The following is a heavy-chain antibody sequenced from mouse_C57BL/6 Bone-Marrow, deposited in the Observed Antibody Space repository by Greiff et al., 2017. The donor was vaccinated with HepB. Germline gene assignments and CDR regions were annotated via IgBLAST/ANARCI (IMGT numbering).Heavy chain of an antibody. CDR3: AGGGDGAY. J-gene: IGHJ3*01. CDR2: ISDGGSYT. Sequence: EVKVVESGGGLVKPGGSLKLSCAASGFTFSSYAMSWVRQTPEKRLEWVATISDGGSYTYYPDNVKGRFTISRDNAKNNLYLQMSHLKSEDTAMYYCAGGGDGAYWGQGTLVTVSA. V-gene: IGHV5-4*03. D-gene: IGHD3-3*01. CDR1: GFTFSSYA.